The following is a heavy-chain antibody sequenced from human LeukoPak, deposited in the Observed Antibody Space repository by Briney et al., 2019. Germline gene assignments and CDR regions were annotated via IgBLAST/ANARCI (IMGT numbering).Heavy chain of an antibody. D-gene: IGHD3-22*01. CDR1: GFTFSSYA. J-gene: IGHJ3*02. CDR2: ISYDGSNK. CDR3: ARGNYYYDSSGYPASAFDI. Sequence: SGGSLRLSCAASGFTFSSYAMHWVRQAPGKGLEWVAVISYDGSNKYYADSVKGRFTISRDNSKNTLYLQMNSLRAEDTAVYYCARGNYYYDSSGYPASAFDIWGQGTMVTVSS. V-gene: IGHV3-30-3*01.